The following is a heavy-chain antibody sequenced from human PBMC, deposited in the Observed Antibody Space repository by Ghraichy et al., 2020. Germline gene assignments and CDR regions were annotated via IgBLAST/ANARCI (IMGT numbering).Heavy chain of an antibody. V-gene: IGHV4-34*01. D-gene: IGHD5-18*01. CDR2: INHSGST. CDR1: GGSFSGYY. CDR3: ARGRGYSYGYFDY. Sequence: SQTLSLTCAVYGGSFSGYYWSWIRQPPGKGLEWIGEINHSGSTNYNPSLKSRVTISVDTSKNQFSLKLSSVTAADTAVYYCARGRGYSYGYFDYWGQGTLVTVSS. J-gene: IGHJ4*02.